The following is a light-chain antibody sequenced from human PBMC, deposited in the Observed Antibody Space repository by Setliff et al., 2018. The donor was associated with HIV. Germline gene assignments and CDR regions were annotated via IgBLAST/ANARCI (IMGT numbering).Light chain of an antibody. J-gene: IGLJ1*01. CDR1: SSDVGGYNF. CDR2: DVS. CDR3: SSYTNTPLYV. V-gene: IGLV2-14*03. Sequence: QSVLTQPASVSGSPGQSITISCTGTSSDVGGYNFVSWYQQHPGKAPKLMIYDVSNRPPGVSNRFSGSKSGNTASLTISGLQAEDEADYYCSSYTNTPLYVFGTGTKVTVL.